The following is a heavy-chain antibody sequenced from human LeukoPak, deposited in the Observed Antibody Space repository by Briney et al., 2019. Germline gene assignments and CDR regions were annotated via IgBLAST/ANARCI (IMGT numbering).Heavy chain of an antibody. Sequence: WETLSLTCDISRGFFSGYYWGWIRQPPGKGLEWIGDINDSGTTKYNPTLKSRVTISVDTSKNQFSLKVKSVTAADTAVYYCARGQARLSWFDPWGQGTLVTVSS. J-gene: IGHJ5*02. V-gene: IGHV4-34*01. D-gene: IGHD6-19*01. CDR3: ARGQARLSWFDP. CDR2: INDSGTT. CDR1: RGFFSGYY.